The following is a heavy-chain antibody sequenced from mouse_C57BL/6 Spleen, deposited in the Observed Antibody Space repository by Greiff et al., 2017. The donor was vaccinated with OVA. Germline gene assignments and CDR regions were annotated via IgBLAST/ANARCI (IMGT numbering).Heavy chain of an antibody. V-gene: IGHV5-4*01. CDR3: ARDGDGNYGGLYFDY. J-gene: IGHJ2*01. Sequence: EVNVVESGGGLVKPGGSLKLSCAASGFTFSSYAMSWVRQTPEKRLEWVATISDGGSYTYYPDNVKGRFTISRDNAKNNLYLQMSHLKSEDTAMYYCARDGDGNYGGLYFDYWGQGTTLTVSS. CDR1: GFTFSSYA. D-gene: IGHD2-1*01. CDR2: ISDGGSYT.